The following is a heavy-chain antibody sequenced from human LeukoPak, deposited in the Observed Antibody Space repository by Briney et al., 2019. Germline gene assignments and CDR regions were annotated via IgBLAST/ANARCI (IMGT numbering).Heavy chain of an antibody. CDR2: IRFSGGST. V-gene: IGHV3-23*01. CDR1: GFTFSSYA. CDR3: AKDLFAYSGSYYSRWDY. J-gene: IGHJ4*02. Sequence: PGGSLRLSCAASGFTFSSYAMSWVRQAPGKGLEWVSAIRFSGGSTYYADSVKGRFTISRDNSKNTLYLQMNSLRAEDTAVYYCAKDLFAYSGSYYSRWDYWGQGTLVTVPS. D-gene: IGHD1-26*01.